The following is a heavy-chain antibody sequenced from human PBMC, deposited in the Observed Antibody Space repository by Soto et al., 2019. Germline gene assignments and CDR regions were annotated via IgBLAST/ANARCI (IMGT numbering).Heavy chain of an antibody. D-gene: IGHD1-1*01. J-gene: IGHJ6*02. CDR3: AGVRPLTLATGNLHNYMDF. Sequence: DSVKVSCKASGYTFTSYDINWVRQATGEGLEWMGGMNPNSGNTGYAQKFQGRVTLTRDTSISTAYMELRSLRSEDTAGYYCAGVRPLTLATGNLHNYMDFWCQGTTGTGSS. CDR1: GYTFTSYD. CDR2: MNPNSGNT. V-gene: IGHV1-8*01.